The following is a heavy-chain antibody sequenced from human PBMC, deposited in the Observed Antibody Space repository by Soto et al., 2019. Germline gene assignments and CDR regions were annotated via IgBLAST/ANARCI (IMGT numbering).Heavy chain of an antibody. CDR2: IYSGGST. Sequence: EVQLVESGGGLIQPGGSLRLSCAASGFIVSSNYMSWVRQAPGKGLEWVAVIYSGGSTYYADSVKGRFTISRDNSKNTLYLQMNALRAEDTAVYYWARDQSPSWSVNYYGMDVWGQGTTVTVSS. V-gene: IGHV3-53*01. D-gene: IGHD6-13*01. J-gene: IGHJ6*02. CDR1: GFIVSSNY. CDR3: ARDQSPSWSVNYYGMDV.